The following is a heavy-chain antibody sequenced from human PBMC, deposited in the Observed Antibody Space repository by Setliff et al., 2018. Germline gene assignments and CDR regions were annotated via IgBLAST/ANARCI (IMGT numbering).Heavy chain of an antibody. D-gene: IGHD5-12*01. CDR3: ARGGYNGYAAFDD. Sequence: SETLSLTCTVSGGSISGYYWSWIRQPPGKGLEWIGNIYYTGSPSYSPSLRSRGTISVDTSKNKFSLSLSSVTAADTAVYYCARGGYNGYAAFDDWGQGALVTAPQ. CDR1: GGSISGYY. J-gene: IGHJ4*02. V-gene: IGHV4-59*01. CDR2: IYYTGSP.